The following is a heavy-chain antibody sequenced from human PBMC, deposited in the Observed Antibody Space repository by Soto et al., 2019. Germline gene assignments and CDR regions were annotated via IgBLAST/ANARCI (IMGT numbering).Heavy chain of an antibody. CDR1: GGSISSYY. J-gene: IGHJ4*02. V-gene: IGHV4-59*12. CDR3: ARDPLRAMIAL. CDR2: IYYSGST. D-gene: IGHD3-22*01. Sequence: PSETLSLTCTVSGGSISSYYWSWIRQPPGKGLEWIGYIYYSGSTNYNPSLKSRVTISVDTSKNQFSLKLSSVTAADTAVYYCARDPLRAMIALWGQGTLVTVSS.